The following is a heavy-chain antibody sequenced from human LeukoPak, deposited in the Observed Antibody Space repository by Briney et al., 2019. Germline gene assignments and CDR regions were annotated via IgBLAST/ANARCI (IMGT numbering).Heavy chain of an antibody. D-gene: IGHD3-22*01. V-gene: IGHV4-34*01. CDR3: ARPRYYDSSVYYGSSAFDI. CDR1: GGSFSGYY. CDR2: INHSGST. Sequence: SETLSLTCAVYGGSFSGYYWSWIRQPPGKGLEWIGEINHSGSTNYKPSLKSRVTISVDTSKNQFSLKLSSVTAADTAVYYCARPRYYDSSVYYGSSAFDIWGQGTMVTVSS. J-gene: IGHJ3*02.